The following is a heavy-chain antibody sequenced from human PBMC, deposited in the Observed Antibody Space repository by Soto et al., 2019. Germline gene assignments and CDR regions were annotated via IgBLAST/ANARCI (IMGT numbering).Heavy chain of an antibody. J-gene: IGHJ4*02. CDR2: IIPILGIA. V-gene: IGHV1-69*02. D-gene: IGHD1-26*01. CDR1: GGTFSSYT. Sequence: GASVKVSCKASGGTFSSYTISWVRQAPGQGLEWMGRIIPILGIANYAQKFQGRVTITADKSTSTAYMELSSLRSEDTAVYYCARGDPWEQQINWGQGTLVTVSS. CDR3: ARGDPWEQQIN.